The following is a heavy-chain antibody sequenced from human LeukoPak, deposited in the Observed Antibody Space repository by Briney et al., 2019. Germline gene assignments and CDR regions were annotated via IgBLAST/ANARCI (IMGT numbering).Heavy chain of an antibody. CDR1: GFTFSSYS. CDR2: ISSSSTTI. CDR3: AKRIQSAMAMGY. Sequence: GGSLRLSCAASGFTFSSYSMMWVRQAPGKGLEWVSYISSSSTTIHYADSVKGRFTISRDNSKNTMYLQMNSLRAEDTAVYYCAKRIQSAMAMGYWGQGTLVTVSS. J-gene: IGHJ4*02. D-gene: IGHD5-18*01. V-gene: IGHV3-48*01.